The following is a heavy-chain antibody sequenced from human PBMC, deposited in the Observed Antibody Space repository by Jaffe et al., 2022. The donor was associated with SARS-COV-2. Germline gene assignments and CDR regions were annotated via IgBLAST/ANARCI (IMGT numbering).Heavy chain of an antibody. CDR2: IYSGGSL. J-gene: IGHJ3*02. CDR1: GFTVSSNY. CDR3: ARRYCSGTSCYDAFDI. D-gene: IGHD2-2*01. Sequence: EVQLVESGGGLIQPGGSQRLSCAASGFTVSSNYMTWVRQAPGKGLEWVSVIYSGGSLDYADSVKGRFTISRDNSKNTLYLQMNSLRAEDTAVYYCARRYCSGTSCYDAFDIWGQGTMVTVSS. V-gene: IGHV3-53*01.